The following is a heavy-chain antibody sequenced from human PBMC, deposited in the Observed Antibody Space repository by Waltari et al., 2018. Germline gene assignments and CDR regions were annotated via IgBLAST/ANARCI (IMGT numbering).Heavy chain of an antibody. V-gene: IGHV1-46*01. J-gene: IGHJ2*01. CDR1: GYTFTSYY. CDR2: INPSGGST. Sequence: QVQLVQSGAEVKKPGASVKVSCKASGYTFTSYYMHWVRQAPGQGLEWMGIINPSGGSTSYAQKFQGRVTMTRDTSTSTVYMELSSLRSEDTAVYYCARELYIAVAGTRWYFDLWGRGTLVTVSS. D-gene: IGHD6-19*01. CDR3: ARELYIAVAGTRWYFDL.